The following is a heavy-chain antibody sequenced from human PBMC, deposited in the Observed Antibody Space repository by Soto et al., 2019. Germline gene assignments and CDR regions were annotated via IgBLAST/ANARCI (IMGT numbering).Heavy chain of an antibody. CDR2: ISAYNGNT. CDR3: AGAPFPVPYYYDSSGYQGVDY. J-gene: IGHJ4*02. V-gene: IGHV1-18*01. D-gene: IGHD3-22*01. Sequence: QVQLVQSGAEVKKPGASVKVSCKASGYTFTSYGISWVRQAPGQGLEWMGWISAYNGNTNYAQKLQGRVTMTTDTSTSPTYMELESLRSDDTAVYYCAGAPFPVPYYYDSSGYQGVDYWGQGTLVTVSS. CDR1: GYTFTSYG.